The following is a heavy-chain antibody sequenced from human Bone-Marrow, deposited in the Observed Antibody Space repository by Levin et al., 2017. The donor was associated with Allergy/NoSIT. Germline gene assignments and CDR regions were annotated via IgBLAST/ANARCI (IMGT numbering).Heavy chain of an antibody. CDR1: FFLFLPPG. CDR3: ARTGGNYRHDFDS. D-gene: IGHD5-24*01. J-gene: IGHJ4*02. V-gene: IGHV3-30*03. CDR2: SSYDEKTE. Sequence: SLLLSFFFSFFLFLPPGLHWVRQAPGKGLEWVSVSSYDEKTEFYADSVKGRFTMSRAHSKDTVYLHLDSLRVDDTALYFCARTGGNYRHDFDSLGQGSLVTVSS.